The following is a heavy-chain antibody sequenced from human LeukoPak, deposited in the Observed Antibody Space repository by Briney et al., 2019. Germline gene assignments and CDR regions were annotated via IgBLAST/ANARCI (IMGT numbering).Heavy chain of an antibody. CDR1: GFTFSSYS. V-gene: IGHV3-21*01. Sequence: GRSLRLSCAASGFTFSSYSMNWVRQAPGKGLEWVSSISSSSSYIYYADSVKGRFTISRDNAKNSLYLQMNSLRAEDTAVYYCARELYGTMKNAFDIWGQGTMVTVSS. J-gene: IGHJ3*02. CDR3: ARELYGTMKNAFDI. CDR2: ISSSSSYI. D-gene: IGHD4/OR15-4a*01.